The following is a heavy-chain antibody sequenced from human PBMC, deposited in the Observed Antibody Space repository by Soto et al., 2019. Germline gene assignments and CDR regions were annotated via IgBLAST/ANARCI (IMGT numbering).Heavy chain of an antibody. Sequence: ASVKVSCKASGYTFTSYGSSWVRQAPGQGLEWMGWISAYNGNTNYAQKLQGRVTMTTDTSTSTAYMELRSLRSDDTAVYYCARVAWNYSSLDPWGQGTLVTVSS. J-gene: IGHJ5*02. CDR2: ISAYNGNT. D-gene: IGHD1-7*01. CDR1: GYTFTSYG. V-gene: IGHV1-18*01. CDR3: ARVAWNYSSLDP.